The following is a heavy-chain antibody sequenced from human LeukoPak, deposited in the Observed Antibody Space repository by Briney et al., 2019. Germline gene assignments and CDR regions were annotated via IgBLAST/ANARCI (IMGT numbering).Heavy chain of an antibody. CDR3: ARDSNYYDRDWFDP. CDR1: GFTFSSYG. D-gene: IGHD3-22*01. J-gene: IGHJ5*02. CDR2: IWYDGSNK. V-gene: IGHV3-33*01. Sequence: GGSLRLSCAASGFTFSSYGMRWVRQAPGKGLEWVAVIWYDGSNKYYADSVKGRFTISRDNSKNTLYLQMNSLRAEDTTVYYCARDSNYYDRDWFDPWGQGTLVTVSS.